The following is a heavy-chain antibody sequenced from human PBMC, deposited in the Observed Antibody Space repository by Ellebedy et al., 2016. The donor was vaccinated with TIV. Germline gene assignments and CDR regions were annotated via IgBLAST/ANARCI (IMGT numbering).Heavy chain of an antibody. CDR2: IVVGSGNT. D-gene: IGHD3-9*01. CDR3: AAPSDLGYYNQFDY. CDR1: GFTFTSSA. Sequence: ASVKVSCKASGFTFTSSAVQWVRQARGQRLEWIGWIVVGSGNTNYAQKFQERVTITRDMSTSTAYMELSSLRSEDTAVYYCAAPSDLGYYNQFDYWGQGTLVTVSS. V-gene: IGHV1-58*01. J-gene: IGHJ4*02.